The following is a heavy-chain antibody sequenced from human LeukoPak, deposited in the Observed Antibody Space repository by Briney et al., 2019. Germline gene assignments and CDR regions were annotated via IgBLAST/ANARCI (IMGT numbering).Heavy chain of an antibody. V-gene: IGHV3-7*05. J-gene: IGHJ4*02. D-gene: IGHD1-26*01. CDR3: ARNEWELVTY. Sequence: GGSLRLSCAASGFNFSDYWMSWVRQTPGKGPEWVANINQAGTEKYYVRSVNGRFTISRDNAKNTLYLQMNSLRADDTAIYYCARNEWELVTYWGQGTLVTVSS. CDR1: GFNFSDYW. CDR2: INQAGTEK.